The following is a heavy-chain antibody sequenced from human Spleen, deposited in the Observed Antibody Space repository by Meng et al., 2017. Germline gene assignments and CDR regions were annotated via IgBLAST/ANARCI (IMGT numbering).Heavy chain of an antibody. CDR1: GSPFTDYY. Sequence: QVQMVQAGAEVKTLGASVKVSCKASGSPFTDYYTPWVRQAPGQGLEWMGWINTNTGNPTYAQGFTGRFVFSLDTSVSTAYLQISSLKAEDTAVYYCARDPSRVFDYWGQGTLVTVSS. CDR3: ARDPSRVFDY. V-gene: IGHV7-4-1*02. CDR2: INTNTGNP. J-gene: IGHJ4*02.